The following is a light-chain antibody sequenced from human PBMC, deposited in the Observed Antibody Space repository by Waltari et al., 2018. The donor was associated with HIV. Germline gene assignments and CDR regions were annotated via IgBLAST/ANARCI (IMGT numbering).Light chain of an antibody. CDR1: HYIDNY. J-gene: IGKJ2*03. V-gene: IGKV1-33*01. CDR2: DAS. Sequence: DIQMTQSPSSLSASVGDRVTITCQASHYIDNYLSWYQQKPGKAPKLLIYDASNVETGVSSRFSGSGYGTEFSFTISSLQPEDIATYYCQQYENLPYSFGQGTNLEI. CDR3: QQYENLPYS.